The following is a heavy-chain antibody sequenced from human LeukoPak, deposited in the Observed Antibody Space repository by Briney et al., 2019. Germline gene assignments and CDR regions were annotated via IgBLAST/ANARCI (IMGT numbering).Heavy chain of an antibody. CDR1: GFTFSSYA. D-gene: IGHD1-1*01. CDR3: VKTSEGNWNDPDYYYYYGMDV. J-gene: IGHJ6*04. V-gene: IGHV3-64D*06. CDR2: ISSNGGST. Sequence: PGGSLRLSCSASGFTFSSYAMHWVRQAPGKGLEYVSAISSNGGSTYYADSVKGRFTISRDNSKNTLYLQMSGLRAEDTAVYYCVKTSEGNWNDPDYYYYYGMDVWGKGTTVTVSS.